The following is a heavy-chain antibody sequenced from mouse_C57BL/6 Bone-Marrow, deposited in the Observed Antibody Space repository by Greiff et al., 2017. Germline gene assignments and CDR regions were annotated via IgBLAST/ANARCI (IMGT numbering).Heavy chain of an antibody. CDR1: GFTFSSYA. Sequence: EVQRVESGGGLVKPGGSLKLSCAASGFTFSSYAMSWVRQTPEKRLEWVATISDGGSYTYYPDTVKGRFPISRDNAKNNLYLQMSHLKSEDTAMYYCARDVGELGFAWCAYWGQGTLVTVSA. CDR2: ISDGGSYT. J-gene: IGHJ3*01. V-gene: IGHV5-4*01. D-gene: IGHD4-1*01. CDR3: ARDVGELGFAWCAY.